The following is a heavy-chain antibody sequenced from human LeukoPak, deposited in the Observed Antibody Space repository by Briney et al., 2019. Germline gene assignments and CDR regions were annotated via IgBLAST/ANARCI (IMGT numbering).Heavy chain of an antibody. CDR2: INPNSGGT. CDR3: ARDKQLDWAHYYYYYMDV. CDR1: GYTFTGYY. J-gene: IGHJ6*03. V-gene: IGHV1-2*02. D-gene: IGHD1-1*01. Sequence: ASVKVSCKASGYTFTGYYVHWVRQAPGQGLEWMGWINPNSGGTNYAQKFQGRLTMTRDTSISTAYMELSRLRSDDTAVYYCARDKQLDWAHYYYYYMDVWGKGTTVTVSS.